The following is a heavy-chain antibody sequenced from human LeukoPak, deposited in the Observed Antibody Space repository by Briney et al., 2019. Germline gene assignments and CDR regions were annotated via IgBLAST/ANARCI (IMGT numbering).Heavy chain of an antibody. CDR3: VKDMSYIAFDI. CDR1: GFTFHGHG. CDR2: ITWNGGSI. V-gene: IGHV3-20*04. D-gene: IGHD1-26*01. Sequence: GGSLRLSCVGSGFTFHGHGMNWVRQAPGKGLEWVSGITWNGGSISYIDSVKGRFTISRDNTKNTLYLQMTSLKVEDTALYYCVKDMSYIAFDIWGLGTTVTVSS. J-gene: IGHJ3*02.